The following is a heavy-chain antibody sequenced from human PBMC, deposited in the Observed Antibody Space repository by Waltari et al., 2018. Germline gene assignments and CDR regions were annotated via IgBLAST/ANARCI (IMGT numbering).Heavy chain of an antibody. CDR2: IKQDGSEK. D-gene: IGHD3-10*01. Sequence: EVQLVESGGGLVQPGGSLRLSCAASGFTFSSYWMSWVRQAPGKGLEWVANIKQDGSEKYYVDAVKGRFTISRDNAKNSLYLQMNSLRAEDTAVYYCARGGPGSYYDFDYWGQGTLVTVSS. CDR3: ARGGPGSYYDFDY. CDR1: GFTFSSYW. V-gene: IGHV3-7*01. J-gene: IGHJ4*02.